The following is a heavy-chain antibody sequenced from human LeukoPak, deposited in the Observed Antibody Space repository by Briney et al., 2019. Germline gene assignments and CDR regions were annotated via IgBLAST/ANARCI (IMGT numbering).Heavy chain of an antibody. CDR2: IRYDGSNK. J-gene: IGHJ4*02. CDR3: ARAKPKNMVRGLIMRRESRYYFDY. CDR1: GFTSSSYG. D-gene: IGHD3-10*01. V-gene: IGHV3-30*02. Sequence: SGGSLRLSCAASGFTSSSYGMHWVRQAPGKGLEWVAFIRYDGSNKYYADSVKGRFTISRDNSKSTLYIQMNSLRAEDTAVYYCARAKPKNMVRGLIMRRESRYYFDYWGQGTLVTVSS.